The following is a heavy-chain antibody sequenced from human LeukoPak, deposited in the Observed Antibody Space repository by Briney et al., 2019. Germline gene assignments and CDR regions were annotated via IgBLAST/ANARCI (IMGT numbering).Heavy chain of an antibody. J-gene: IGHJ5*02. CDR3: AKGGLYTTGPEGVTFDP. V-gene: IGHV3-23*01. CDR2: ISGSGGST. D-gene: IGHD6-25*01. CDR1: GFTFSSYA. Sequence: GGSLRLSCAASGFTFSSYAMSWVRQAPGKGLEWVSTISGSGGSTYYADSVKGRFTISRDNSKNTLYLQMNSLRAEDTAVYYCAKGGLYTTGPEGVTFDPWGQGTLVTVSS.